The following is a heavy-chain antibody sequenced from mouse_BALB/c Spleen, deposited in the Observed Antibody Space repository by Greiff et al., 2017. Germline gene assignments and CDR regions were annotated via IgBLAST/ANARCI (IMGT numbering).Heavy chain of an antibody. Sequence: DVMLVESGGGLVQPGGSRKLSCAASGFTFSSFGMHWVRQAPEKGLEWVAYISSGSSTIYYADTVKGRFTISRDNPKNTLFLQMTSLRSEDTAMYYCARSAYVSSYVRYFDVWGAGTTVTVSS. V-gene: IGHV5-17*02. CDR3: ARSAYVSSYVRYFDV. CDR2: ISSGSSTI. D-gene: IGHD1-1*01. CDR1: GFTFSSFG. J-gene: IGHJ1*01.